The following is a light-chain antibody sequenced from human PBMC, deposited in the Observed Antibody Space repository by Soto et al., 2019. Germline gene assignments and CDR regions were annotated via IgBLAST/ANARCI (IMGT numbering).Light chain of an antibody. CDR1: QGINKW. J-gene: IGKJ4*01. CDR2: AAS. Sequence: DIQMTQSPSSVSAAVGERVTITCRASQGINKWLAWYQQTPGKAPQLLLSAASTLRSGVPSRFSGSGSGTDFSLTISNLPTEDFATYFCPQANSFPLTFGGGTMVEI. V-gene: IGKV1-12*01. CDR3: PQANSFPLT.